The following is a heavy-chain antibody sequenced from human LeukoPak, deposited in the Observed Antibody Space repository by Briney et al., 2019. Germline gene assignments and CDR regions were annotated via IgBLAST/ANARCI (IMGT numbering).Heavy chain of an antibody. J-gene: IGHJ4*02. V-gene: IGHV1-24*01. CDR1: GYTLTELS. D-gene: IGHD1-26*01. CDR2: SDPEDGET. Sequence: GASVKVSCKVSGYTLTELSMHWVRQAPRKGLEWMGGSDPEDGETIYAQKFQGRVTMTEDTSTDTAYMELSSLRSEDTAVYYCATGGPIVGASLGVFGYWGQGTLVTVS. CDR3: ATGGPIVGASLGVFGY.